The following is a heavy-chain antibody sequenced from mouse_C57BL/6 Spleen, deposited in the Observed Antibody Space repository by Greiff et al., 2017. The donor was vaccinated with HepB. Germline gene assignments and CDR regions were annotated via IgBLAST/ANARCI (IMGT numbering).Heavy chain of an antibody. CDR3: ARYYGNPHWYFDV. CDR1: GFTFTDYY. D-gene: IGHD2-1*01. V-gene: IGHV7-3*01. Sequence: VQLKESGGGLVQPGGSLSLSCAASGFTFTDYYMSWVRQPPGKALEWLGFIRNKANGYTTEYSESVKGRFTISRDNSQSILYLQMNALRAEDSATYYCARYYGNPHWYFDVWGTGTTVTVSS. CDR2: IRNKANGYTT. J-gene: IGHJ1*03.